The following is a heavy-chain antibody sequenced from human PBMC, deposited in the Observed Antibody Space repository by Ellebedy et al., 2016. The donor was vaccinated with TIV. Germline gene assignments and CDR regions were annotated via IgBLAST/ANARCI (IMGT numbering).Heavy chain of an antibody. Sequence: SVKVSXKASRGTFSSYAISWVRQAPGQGLEWMGRIIPILGIANYAQKFQGRVTITADKSTSTAYMELSSLRSEDTAVYYCATGGCSSTSCQVRDYYYYGMDVWGQGTTVTVSS. CDR1: RGTFSSYA. J-gene: IGHJ6*02. D-gene: IGHD2-2*01. CDR3: ATGGCSSTSCQVRDYYYYGMDV. V-gene: IGHV1-69*04. CDR2: IIPILGIA.